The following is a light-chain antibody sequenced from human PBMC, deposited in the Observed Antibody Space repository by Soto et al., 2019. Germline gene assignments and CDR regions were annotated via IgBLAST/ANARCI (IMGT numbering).Light chain of an antibody. CDR1: QGISSA. J-gene: IGKJ2*01. CDR2: DAS. Sequence: AIQLTQSPSSLSASVGDRVTITCRASQGISSALAWYQQKPGKAPKLLIYDASSLESGVPSRFSGSGSVTDFSLTLSSRQPEDFATYYCQQFNSYSHTFGQAIKLEIK. V-gene: IGKV1-13*02. CDR3: QQFNSYSHT.